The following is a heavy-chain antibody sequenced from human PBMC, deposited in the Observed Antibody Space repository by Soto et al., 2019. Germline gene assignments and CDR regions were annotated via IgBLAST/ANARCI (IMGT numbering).Heavy chain of an antibody. CDR3: ARESPHGYFDC. CDR1: GFIFSSYT. Sequence: QVQLVESGGGVVQPGRSLRLSCAASGFIFSSYTMHWVRQAPGKGLEWVILISNDGRNKYNADSVNGRFTISRDNSKNTLYLQVSSLRVEDTAVYYCARESPHGYFDCWGQGTLVIVSS. J-gene: IGHJ4*02. CDR2: ISNDGRNK. V-gene: IGHV3-30*04.